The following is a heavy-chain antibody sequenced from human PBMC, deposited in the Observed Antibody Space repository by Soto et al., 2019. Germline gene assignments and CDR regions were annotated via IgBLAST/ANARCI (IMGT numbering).Heavy chain of an antibody. CDR1: CGSVSSYY. D-gene: IGHD3-3*01. CDR2: IYYSGST. V-gene: IGHV4-59*02. J-gene: IGHJ3*02. CDR3: ARSSYYDFWSGYYDAFDI. Sequence: PSETLSLTCAFSCGSVSSYYWSCIRHPPGNGLEWIGYIYYSGSTNYNPSLKSRVTISVDTSKNQFSLKLSSVTAADTAVYYCARSSYYDFWSGYYDAFDIWGQGTMVTVSS.